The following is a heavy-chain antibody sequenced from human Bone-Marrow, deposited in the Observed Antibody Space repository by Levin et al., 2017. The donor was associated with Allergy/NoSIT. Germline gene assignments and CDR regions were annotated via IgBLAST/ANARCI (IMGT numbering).Heavy chain of an antibody. V-gene: IGHV3-48*02. D-gene: IGHD2-2*01. J-gene: IGHJ4*02. CDR3: ARGYCSSTSCYAGVDY. CDR2: ISSSSSTI. Sequence: SCAASGFTFSSYSMNWVRQAPGKGLEWVSYISSSSSTIYYADSVKGRFTISRDNAKNSLYLQMNSLRDEDTAVYYCARGYCSSTSCYAGVDYWGQGTLVTVSS. CDR1: GFTFSSYS.